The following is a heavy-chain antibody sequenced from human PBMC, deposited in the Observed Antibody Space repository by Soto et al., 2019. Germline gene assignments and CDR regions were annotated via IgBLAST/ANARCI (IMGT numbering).Heavy chain of an antibody. V-gene: IGHV4-39*01. J-gene: IGHJ6*02. CDR3: ARLPAAAYYYYYYYGMDV. CDR2: IYYSGST. CDR1: GGSISSSSYY. D-gene: IGHD2-2*01. Sequence: SETLSLTCTVSGGSISSSSYYWGWIRQPPGKGLEWIGSIYYSGSTYYNPSLKSRVTISVDTSKNQFSLKLSSVTAADTAVYYCARLPAAAYYYYYYYGMDVWGQGTTVTVS.